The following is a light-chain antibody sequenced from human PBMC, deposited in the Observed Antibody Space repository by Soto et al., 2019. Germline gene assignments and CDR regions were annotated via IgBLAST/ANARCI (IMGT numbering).Light chain of an antibody. CDR2: ATS. CDR3: QQYYSYPRV. J-gene: IGKJ1*01. CDR1: QTIVRA. Sequence: DIQMTQSPSSLSSSVGDRVTITCRASQTIVRALNWYQQKPGKAPKLLIYATSILQSGVPSRFSGSGSGTDFTLTISCLQSEDFATYYCQQYYSYPRVFGQGTKVDI. V-gene: IGKV1-39*01.